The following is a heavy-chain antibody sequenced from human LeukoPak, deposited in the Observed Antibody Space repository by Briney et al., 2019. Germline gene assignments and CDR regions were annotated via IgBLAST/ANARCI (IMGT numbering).Heavy chain of an antibody. CDR2: ISYDGSNK. J-gene: IGHJ4*02. CDR1: GFTFSSYG. D-gene: IGHD3-10*01. Sequence: PGRSLRLSCAASGFTFSSYGMHWVRQAPGKGLEWVAVISYDGSNKYYADSVKGRFTISRDNSKNTLYLQMNSLRAEDTAVYYCAREFGSGSYYYFDYWGQGTLVTVSS. V-gene: IGHV3-30*03. CDR3: AREFGSGSYYYFDY.